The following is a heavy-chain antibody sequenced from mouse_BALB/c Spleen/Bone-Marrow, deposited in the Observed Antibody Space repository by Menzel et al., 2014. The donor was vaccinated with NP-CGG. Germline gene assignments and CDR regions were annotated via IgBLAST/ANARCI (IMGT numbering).Heavy chain of an antibody. Sequence: QVTLKECGPGLVAPSQSLSITCTVSGFSLSNYGLHWVRQPPGKGLEWLGVIWAGGSTNYNSALMSRLSINKDNSKSQVFLRMNSLQPDDTAMYYCARYYGSSDSWFAYWGQGTLVTVSA. CDR3: ARYYGSSDSWFAY. CDR1: GFSLSNYG. V-gene: IGHV2-9*02. D-gene: IGHD1-1*01. J-gene: IGHJ3*01. CDR2: IWAGGST.